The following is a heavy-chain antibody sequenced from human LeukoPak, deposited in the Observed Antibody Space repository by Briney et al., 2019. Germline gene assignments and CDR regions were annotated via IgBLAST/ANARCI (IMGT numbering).Heavy chain of an antibody. J-gene: IGHJ4*02. CDR1: GFTFSNAW. D-gene: IGHD3-10*01. Sequence: GGSLRLSCAASGFTFSNAWMSWVRRAPGKGLEWVGRIESKTDGGTTDYAAPVKGRLTISRDDSTNTLYLQMNSLKSEDTAVYYCTTYGSGRKFDYWGQGILVTVSS. V-gene: IGHV3-15*04. CDR3: TTYGSGRKFDY. CDR2: IESKTDGGTT.